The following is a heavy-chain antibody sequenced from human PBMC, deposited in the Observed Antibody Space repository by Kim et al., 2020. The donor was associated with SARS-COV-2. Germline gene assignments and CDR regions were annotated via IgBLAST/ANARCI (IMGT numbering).Heavy chain of an antibody. Sequence: SETLSLTCAVSGGFISSGGYSWSWIRQPPGKGLEWIGYIYHSGSTSYNPSLKSRVTISVDRSKHQFSLKKSSVTAADTAVYYCARGISGPGNGYFDLWGRGTLVIVSS. CDR1: GGFISSGGYS. D-gene: IGHD6-19*01. V-gene: IGHV4-30-2*01. CDR3: ARGISGPGNGYFDL. J-gene: IGHJ2*01. CDR2: IYHSGST.